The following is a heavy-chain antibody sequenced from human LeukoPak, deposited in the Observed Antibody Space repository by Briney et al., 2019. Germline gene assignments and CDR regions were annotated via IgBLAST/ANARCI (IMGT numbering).Heavy chain of an antibody. CDR2: ISSSSNYI. D-gene: IGHD1-26*01. CDR3: AREWELPL. Sequence: GGSLRLSCAASGFAFSTYSMNWVRQAPGKGLEWVSSISSSSNYIYYADSMKGRFTISRDNAENSLYLQMNSLRAEDTAVYYCAREWELPLWGQGTLVTVSS. CDR1: GFAFSTYS. V-gene: IGHV3-21*01. J-gene: IGHJ4*02.